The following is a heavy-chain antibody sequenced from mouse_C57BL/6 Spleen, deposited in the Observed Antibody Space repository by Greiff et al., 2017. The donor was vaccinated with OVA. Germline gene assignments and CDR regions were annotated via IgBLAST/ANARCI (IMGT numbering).Heavy chain of an antibody. CDR1: GFSFNTYA. CDR3: VRDGFYWYFGV. D-gene: IGHD2-3*01. CDR2: IRSKSNNYAT. Sequence: EVKVVESGGGLVQPKGSLKLSCAASGFSFNTYAMNWVRQAPGKGLEWVARIRSKSNNYATYYADSVKDRFTISRDDSESMLYLQMNNLKTEDTAMYYCVRDGFYWYFGVWGTGTTVTVSS. J-gene: IGHJ1*03. V-gene: IGHV10-1*01.